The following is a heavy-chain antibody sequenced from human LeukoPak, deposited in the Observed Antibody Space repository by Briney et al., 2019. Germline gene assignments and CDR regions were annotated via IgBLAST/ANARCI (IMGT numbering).Heavy chain of an antibody. CDR1: GFTFDDYG. CDR2: INWNGGST. Sequence: GGSLRLSCAASGFTFDDYGMSWVRQAPGKGLDWVSGINWNGGSTGYADSVKGRFTISRDNAKNSLYLQMNSLRAEDTAVYYCARDYGGSSPFDYWGQGTLVTVSS. J-gene: IGHJ4*02. D-gene: IGHD4-23*01. CDR3: ARDYGGSSPFDY. V-gene: IGHV3-20*04.